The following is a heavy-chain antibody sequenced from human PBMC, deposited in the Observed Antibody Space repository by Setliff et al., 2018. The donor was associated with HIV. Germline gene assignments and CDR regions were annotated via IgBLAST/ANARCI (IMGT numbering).Heavy chain of an antibody. CDR1: GFTFGSQW. D-gene: IGHD1-26*01. J-gene: IGHJ4*02. CDR2: ISPDGSVI. V-gene: IGHV3-74*01. CDR3: VRGIVGASVFNY. Sequence: GGSLRLSCAASGFTFGSQWMHWVRQAPGKGLVWVSRISPDGSVINYAGSVKGRFTISRDNAKNTLYLQMNGLRAEDTAVYYCVRGIVGASVFNYWGQGTQVTV.